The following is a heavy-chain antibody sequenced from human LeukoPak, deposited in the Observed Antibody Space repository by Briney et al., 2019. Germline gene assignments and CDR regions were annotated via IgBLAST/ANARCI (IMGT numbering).Heavy chain of an antibody. CDR3: ARGGLYCSSTSCYPDEYFQH. D-gene: IGHD2-2*01. CDR2: IYHSGST. J-gene: IGHJ1*01. CDR1: GGSISSGGYY. Sequence: SQTLSLTCTVSGGSISSGGYYWSWIRQPPGKGLEWIGYIYHSGSTYYNPSLKSRVTISVDRSKNQFSLKLSSVTAADTAVYYCARGGLYCSSTSCYPDEYFQHWGQGTLVSVSS. V-gene: IGHV4-30-2*01.